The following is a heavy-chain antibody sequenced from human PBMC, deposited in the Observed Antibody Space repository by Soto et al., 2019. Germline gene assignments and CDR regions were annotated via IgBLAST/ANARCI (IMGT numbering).Heavy chain of an antibody. J-gene: IGHJ4*02. Sequence: QVQLQESGPGLVKPSETMSLTCTASGGSISSRYWNWIRQPPGKGLEWIGHIYNGESTNYNHSLKSRVTISVETSKNQFSLKLGSVTAADTAVYYCAQTHGWPGFDYWGQGILVTVSS. CDR2: IYNGEST. CDR3: AQTHGWPGFDY. D-gene: IGHD6-19*01. CDR1: GGSISSRY. V-gene: IGHV4-59*01.